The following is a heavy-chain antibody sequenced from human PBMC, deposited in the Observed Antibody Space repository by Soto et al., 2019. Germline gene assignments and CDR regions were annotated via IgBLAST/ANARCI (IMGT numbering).Heavy chain of an antibody. J-gene: IGHJ4*02. CDR3: ARSLLYAYFYY. D-gene: IGHD2-8*01. V-gene: IGHV3-23*01. CDR2: ISGSGGNT. Sequence: GGSLRLSCAASGFTFSSYAMSWVRQAPGKGLEWVSSISGSGGNTYYADSVKGRFTISRDNSKNTLYLQMNSLRAEDTAVYYCARSLLYAYFYYWGQGTLVTVSS. CDR1: GFTFSSYA.